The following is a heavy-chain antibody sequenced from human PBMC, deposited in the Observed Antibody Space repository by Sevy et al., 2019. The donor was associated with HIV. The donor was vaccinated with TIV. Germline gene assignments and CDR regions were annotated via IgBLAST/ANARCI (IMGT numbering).Heavy chain of an antibody. Sequence: SGTLSLTCTVSGGSVSSGSYYWSWIRQPPGKGLEWIGHMSYSGSSSNNPSFKSRVTISVDSSNNHFSLKLRSVTAADTAVYYCARDDPGGRVGTSFGMDVWGQGTTVTVSS. D-gene: IGHD1-26*01. CDR1: GGSVSSGSYY. V-gene: IGHV4-61*03. CDR3: ARDDPGGRVGTSFGMDV. CDR2: MSYSGSS. J-gene: IGHJ6*02.